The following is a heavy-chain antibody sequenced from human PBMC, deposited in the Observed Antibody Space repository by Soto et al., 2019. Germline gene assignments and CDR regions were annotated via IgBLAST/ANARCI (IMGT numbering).Heavy chain of an antibody. V-gene: IGHV3-66*01. Sequence: GGSLRLSCAASGFTVSSNYMSWVRQAPGKGLEWVSVIYSGGSTYYADSVKGGFTISRDNSKNTLYLQMNSLRAEDTAVYYCARVQKTAPRPYGSVFFFYVCCDHRDLQSFPTRRTSDL. CDR3: ARVQKTAPRPYGSVFFFYVCCDHRDLQSFPTRRTSDL. J-gene: IGHJ2*01. CDR2: IYSGGST. D-gene: IGHD3-10*01. CDR1: GFTVSSNY.